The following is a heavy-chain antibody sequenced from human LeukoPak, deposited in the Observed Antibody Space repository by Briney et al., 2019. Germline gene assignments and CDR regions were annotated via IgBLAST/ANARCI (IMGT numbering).Heavy chain of an antibody. J-gene: IGHJ4*02. V-gene: IGHV4-59*01. D-gene: IGHD1-26*01. Sequence: PSETLSLTCTVSGGSINIYYWSWIRQPPGKGLEWIGYNSYSGSTNYNPSLKSRVTISIDTSKNQFSLKLSSVTAADTAVYYCAKNGGSYSFDCWGQGTLVTVSS. CDR2: NSYSGST. CDR1: GGSINIYY. CDR3: AKNGGSYSFDC.